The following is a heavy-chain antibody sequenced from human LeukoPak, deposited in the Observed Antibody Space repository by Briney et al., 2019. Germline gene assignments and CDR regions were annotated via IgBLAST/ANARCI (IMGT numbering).Heavy chain of an antibody. CDR1: RFIFSTYW. J-gene: IGHJ4*02. D-gene: IGHD3-10*01. Sequence: GGSLRLSCAASRFIFSTYWMHGVRQAPGKGLVWVSRINSDGSRTNYADSVKGRLTISRDNAKNTLYLQMNSLRAEDTAIYYCARDVGEYQILGFDYWGQGTLVTVSS. CDR2: INSDGSRT. V-gene: IGHV3-74*01. CDR3: ARDVGEYQILGFDY.